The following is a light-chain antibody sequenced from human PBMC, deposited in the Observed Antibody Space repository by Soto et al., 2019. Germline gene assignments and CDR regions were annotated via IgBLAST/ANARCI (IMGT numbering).Light chain of an antibody. CDR1: QSVSSN. V-gene: IGKV3-15*01. CDR2: GAS. J-gene: IGKJ3*01. Sequence: EIVMTQSPATLSVSPGERATLSCRASQSVSSNLAWYQPKPGQAPSLLIYGASTRATGIPARFSGSGSGTEFTLTISSLQSEDFAVYSCQQARTFGPGTKVDIK. CDR3: QQART.